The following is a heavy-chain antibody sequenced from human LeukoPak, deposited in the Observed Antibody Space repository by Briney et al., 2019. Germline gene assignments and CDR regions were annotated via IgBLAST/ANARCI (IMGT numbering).Heavy chain of an antibody. CDR2: IQQDGSEK. CDR3: ARVRKLRTRGVMDPLDY. J-gene: IGHJ4*02. CDR1: GFTLNYYW. Sequence: GGSLRLSCAASGFTLNYYWLSWVRQAPGKGLEWVANIQQDGSEKYYVDSVKGRFTISRDNAKNSLYLQMDSLRAEDTAVYYCARVRKLRTRGVMDPLDYWGQGTLVTVSS. V-gene: IGHV3-7*01. D-gene: IGHD3-10*01.